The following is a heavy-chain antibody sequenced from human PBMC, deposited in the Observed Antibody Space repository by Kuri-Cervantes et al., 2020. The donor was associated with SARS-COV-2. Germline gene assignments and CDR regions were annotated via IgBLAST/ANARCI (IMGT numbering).Heavy chain of an antibody. CDR2: ISFDGSIK. CDR3: VTDRLGVHDS. CDR1: GFMFSRCG. Sequence: GESLKISCAASGFMFSRCGMHWVRQAPGKGLGWVAYISFDGSIKDNIVSGKGRFTISRDNSQNTLYLQMNTLRSEDTAVYYCVTDRLGVHDSWGQGTLVTVSS. J-gene: IGHJ4*02. V-gene: IGHV3-30*03. D-gene: IGHD2-8*01.